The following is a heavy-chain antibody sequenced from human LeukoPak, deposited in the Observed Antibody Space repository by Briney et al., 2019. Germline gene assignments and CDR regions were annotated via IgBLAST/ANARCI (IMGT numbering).Heavy chain of an antibody. CDR3: AREKRQWLVPGAFDI. J-gene: IGHJ3*02. V-gene: IGHV3-48*01. D-gene: IGHD6-19*01. Sequence: GGSLRLSCAASGFTFSSYSMNWVRQAPGKGLEWVSYISSSSSTIYYADSVKGRFTISRDNAKNSLYLQMNSLRAEDTAVYYCAREKRQWLVPGAFDIWGQGTMVTVSS. CDR2: ISSSSSTI. CDR1: GFTFSSYS.